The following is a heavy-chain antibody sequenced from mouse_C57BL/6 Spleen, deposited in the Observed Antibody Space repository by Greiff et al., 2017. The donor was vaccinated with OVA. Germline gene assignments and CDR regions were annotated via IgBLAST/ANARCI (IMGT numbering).Heavy chain of an antibody. V-gene: IGHV3-6*01. D-gene: IGHD2-2*01. CDR3: AREDGYGGFAY. J-gene: IGHJ3*01. CDR1: GYSITSGYY. Sequence: EVQLVESGPGLVKPSQSLSLTCSVTGYSITSGYYWNWIRQFPGNKLEWMGYISYDGSNNYNPSLKNRISITRDTSKNQFFLKLNSVTTEDTATYYCAREDGYGGFAYWGQGTLVTVSA. CDR2: ISYDGSN.